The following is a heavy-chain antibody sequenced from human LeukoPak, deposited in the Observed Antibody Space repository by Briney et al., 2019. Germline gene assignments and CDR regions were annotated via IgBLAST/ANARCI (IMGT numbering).Heavy chain of an antibody. CDR1: GFTFSNYA. Sequence: GGSLRLSCVASGFTFSNYAMSWVRQAPGKGLEWVSAISGSGGSTYYADSVKGRFTISRDNSKSTLYLQMNSLRAEDTAVYYCARDGKVGATMNGFDYWGQGTLVTVSS. CDR3: ARDGKVGATMNGFDY. J-gene: IGHJ4*02. D-gene: IGHD1-26*01. CDR2: ISGSGGST. V-gene: IGHV3-23*01.